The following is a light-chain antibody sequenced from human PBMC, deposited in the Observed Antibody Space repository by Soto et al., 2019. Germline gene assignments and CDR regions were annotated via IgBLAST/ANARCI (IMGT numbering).Light chain of an antibody. CDR1: SSDVGSYNL. CDR2: EGS. V-gene: IGLV2-23*03. Sequence: QSALTQPASVSGSPGQSITISCTGTSSDVGSYNLVSWYQQHPGKAPKLLIYEGSKWPSGVSHRFSGSKSGNTASLTISGLQAEDEADYYCCSYTNPNTFGGVFGGGTKLTVL. J-gene: IGLJ2*01. CDR3: CSYTNPNTFGGV.